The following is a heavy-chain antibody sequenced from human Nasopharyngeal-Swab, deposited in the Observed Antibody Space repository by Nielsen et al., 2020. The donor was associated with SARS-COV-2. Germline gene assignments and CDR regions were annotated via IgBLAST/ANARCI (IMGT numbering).Heavy chain of an antibody. D-gene: IGHD1/OR15-1a*01. CDR2: IKSKTDGGTT. Sequence: GESLKISCAASGFTFNNVWMSWARQAPGKGLEWDGRIKSKTDGGTTDYAAPVKGRFTVSRDDSKNTLYLQMNSLITEDTAVYHCTTGVEHVYWGQGTLVTVSS. CDR3: TTGVEHVY. J-gene: IGHJ4*02. V-gene: IGHV3-15*01. CDR1: GFTFNNVW.